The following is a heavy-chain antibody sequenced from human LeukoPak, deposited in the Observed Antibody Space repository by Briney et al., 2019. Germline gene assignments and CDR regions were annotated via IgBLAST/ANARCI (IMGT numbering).Heavy chain of an antibody. J-gene: IGHJ4*02. D-gene: IGHD3-3*01. Sequence: PSETLSLTCAVYGGSFSGYYWSWIRQPPGKGLEWIGEINHSGSTNYNPSLKSRVTISVDTSKNQFSLKLSSVTAADTAVYYCARGRPPFWSGYPKGFDYWGQGTLVTVSS. CDR2: INHSGST. CDR1: GGSFSGYY. CDR3: ARGRPPFWSGYPKGFDY. V-gene: IGHV4-34*01.